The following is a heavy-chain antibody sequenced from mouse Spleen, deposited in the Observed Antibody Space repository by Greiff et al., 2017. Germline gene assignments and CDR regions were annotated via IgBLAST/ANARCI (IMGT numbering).Heavy chain of an antibody. CDR1: GFTFSSYA. Sequence: EVMLVESGGGLVKLGGSLKLSCAASGFTFSSYAMSWVRQTPEKRLEWVATISSGGGNTYYPDSVKGRFTISRDNAKNTLYLQMSSLKSEDTAMYYCARLDYYGYDGDFDYWGQGTTLTVSS. V-gene: IGHV5-9*01. D-gene: IGHD1-2*01. J-gene: IGHJ2*01. CDR2: ISSGGGNT. CDR3: ARLDYYGYDGDFDY.